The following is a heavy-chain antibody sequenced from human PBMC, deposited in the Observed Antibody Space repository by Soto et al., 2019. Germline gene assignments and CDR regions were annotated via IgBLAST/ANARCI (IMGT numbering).Heavy chain of an antibody. CDR1: GFSFSTHA. Sequence: GSLRLSCTASGFSFSTHAMSWVRQAPGKGLEWVSSISSGGTTAFYAASVEGRFTISRDKSKNTLYLQMNSLRADDTAVYYCAREGGSIGGWFGRKFDSWGQGTQVTVSS. CDR2: ISSGGTTA. V-gene: IGHV3-23*01. J-gene: IGHJ4*02. CDR3: AREGGSIGGWFGRKFDS. D-gene: IGHD6-19*01.